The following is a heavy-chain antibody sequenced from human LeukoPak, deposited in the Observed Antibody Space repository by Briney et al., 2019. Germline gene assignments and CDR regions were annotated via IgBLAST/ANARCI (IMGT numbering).Heavy chain of an antibody. CDR3: ARVSPYYYGSGSYYSYGMDV. CDR1: GGSISSYY. CDR2: IYTSGST. D-gene: IGHD3-10*01. V-gene: IGHV4-4*07. J-gene: IGHJ6*02. Sequence: SETLSLTCTVSGGSISSYYWSWIRQPAGKGLEWIRRIYTSGSTNYNPSLKSRVTMSVDTSKNQFSLKLSSVTAADTAVYYCARVSPYYYGSGSYYSYGMDVWGQGTTVTVSS.